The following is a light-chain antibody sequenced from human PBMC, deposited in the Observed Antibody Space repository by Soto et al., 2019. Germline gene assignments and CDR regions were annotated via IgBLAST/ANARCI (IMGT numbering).Light chain of an antibody. CDR2: AAS. Sequence: AIPMTQSPSSLSASVGDRVTITCRASQDITNDLAWYQQKPGTAPKVLISAASSLQTGVPSRFSGSGSGTDFTLTISSLQPEDFATYYCLQDFNFPFTFGQGTKLEVK. CDR3: LQDFNFPFT. J-gene: IGKJ2*01. CDR1: QDITND. V-gene: IGKV1-6*01.